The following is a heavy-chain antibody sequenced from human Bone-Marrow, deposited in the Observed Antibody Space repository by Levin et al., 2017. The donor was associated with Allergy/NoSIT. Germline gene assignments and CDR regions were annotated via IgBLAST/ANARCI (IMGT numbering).Heavy chain of an antibody. V-gene: IGHV4-39*01. CDR1: GGSISSSSYY. CDR3: TGGGGYYYYMDV. CDR2: IYYSGST. Sequence: RTSETLSLTCTVSGGSISSSSYYWGWIRQPPGKGLEWIGSIYYSGSTYYNPSLKSRVTISVDTSKNQFSLKLSSVTAADTAVYYGTGGGGYYYYMDVWGKGTTVTVSS. D-gene: IGHD1-1*01. J-gene: IGHJ6*03.